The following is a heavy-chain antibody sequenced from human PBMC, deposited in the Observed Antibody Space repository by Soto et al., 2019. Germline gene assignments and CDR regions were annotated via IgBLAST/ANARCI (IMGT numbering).Heavy chain of an antibody. Sequence: GESLKISCKGSGYSFTSYWIGWVRQMPGKGLEWMGINYPGDSDTRYSPSFQGQVNISADKSISTAFLQWSSLKASDTAMYECARQESGSYYYYYYGMDVWGQGTTVTVSS. D-gene: IGHD1-26*01. J-gene: IGHJ6*02. V-gene: IGHV5-51*01. CDR1: GYSFTSYW. CDR3: ARQESGSYYYYYYGMDV. CDR2: NYPGDSDT.